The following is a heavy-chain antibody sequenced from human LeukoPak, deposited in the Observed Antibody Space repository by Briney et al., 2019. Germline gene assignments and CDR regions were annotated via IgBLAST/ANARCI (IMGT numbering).Heavy chain of an antibody. V-gene: IGHV1-2*04. D-gene: IGHD5-12*01. CDR1: GYTFTGYY. CDR2: INPNSGGT. Sequence: ASVKVSCKASGYTFTGYYMHWVRQAPGQGLEWMGWINPNSGGTNYAQKFQGWVTMTRDTSISAAYMELSRLRSDDTAVYYCARAGYSGYVPSYGMDVWGQGTTVTVSS. CDR3: ARAGYSGYVPSYGMDV. J-gene: IGHJ6*02.